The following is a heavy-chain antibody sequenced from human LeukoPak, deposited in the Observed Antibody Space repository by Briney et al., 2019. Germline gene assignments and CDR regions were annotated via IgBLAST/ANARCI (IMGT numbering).Heavy chain of an antibody. V-gene: IGHV3-21*01. Sequence: TGGSLRLSCAASGFTFSSYSMNWVRQAPGKGLEWVSSISSSSSYIYYADSVKGRFTISRDSAKNSLYLQMNSLRAEDTAVYYCARDISPFADYLTFSGRSRHIWGQGTMVTVSS. CDR3: ARDISPFADYLTFSGRSRHI. D-gene: IGHD1-26*01. CDR2: ISSSSSYI. CDR1: GFTFSSYS. J-gene: IGHJ3*02.